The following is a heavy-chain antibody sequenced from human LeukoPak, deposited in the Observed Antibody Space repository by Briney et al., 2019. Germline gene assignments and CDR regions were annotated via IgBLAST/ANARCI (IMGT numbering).Heavy chain of an antibody. V-gene: IGHV1-69*04. CDR2: IIPILGIA. J-gene: IGHJ4*02. Sequence: SVKVSCKASGGTFSSYAISWVRQAPGQGLEWMGRIIPILGIANYAQKFQGRVTITADKSTSTAYMELSSLRSEDTAVCYCARGYYYDSSGYFAFDYWGQGTLVTVSS. D-gene: IGHD3-22*01. CDR3: ARGYYYDSSGYFAFDY. CDR1: GGTFSSYA.